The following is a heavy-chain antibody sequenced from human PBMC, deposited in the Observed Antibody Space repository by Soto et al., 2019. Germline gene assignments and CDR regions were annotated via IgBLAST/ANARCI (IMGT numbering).Heavy chain of an antibody. J-gene: IGHJ4*02. CDR1: GFTFSNYY. CDR3: ARDPFSGHDRGYFDS. V-gene: IGHV3-48*02. CDR2: ISTSSGTI. Sequence: VYLVESGGTLVQPGGSLRLSCAASGFTFSNYYMNWVRQAPGKGLEWVSYISTSSGTIYYADSVKGRFTISRDNAKNSLYLQMDSLRDEDTAVYYCARDPFSGHDRGYFDSWGQGTLVTVSS. D-gene: IGHD5-12*01.